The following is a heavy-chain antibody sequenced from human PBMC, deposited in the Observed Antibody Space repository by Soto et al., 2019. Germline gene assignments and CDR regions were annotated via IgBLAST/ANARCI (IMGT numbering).Heavy chain of an antibody. CDR3: ASEGSWPYSYYGMVV. D-gene: IGHD6-13*01. CDR1: GYTFTTYG. Sequence: ASVKVSCKASGYTFTTYGISWVRQAPGQGLEWMGWISAYNGDTKYAQNVQDRVSMTTDTPTSTAYMELRSLRSDDTAVYYCASEGSWPYSYYGMVVWG. J-gene: IGHJ6*02. V-gene: IGHV1-18*01. CDR2: ISAYNGDT.